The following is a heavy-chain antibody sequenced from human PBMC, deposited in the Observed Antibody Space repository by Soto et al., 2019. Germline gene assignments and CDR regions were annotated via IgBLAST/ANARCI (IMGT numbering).Heavy chain of an antibody. D-gene: IGHD3-10*01. CDR1: GGSIHSYY. CDR2: SHHSGSA. Sequence: PSETLSLTCTVSGGSIHSYYWTWIRQPPGKALEWIGYSHHSGSANYNPSLRSRVTISVDTSKNQFSLKLRSVTAADTAVYYCASMGYHYGSGSYPLDYWGQGTLVTVSS. CDR3: ASMGYHYGSGSYPLDY. V-gene: IGHV4-59*08. J-gene: IGHJ4*02.